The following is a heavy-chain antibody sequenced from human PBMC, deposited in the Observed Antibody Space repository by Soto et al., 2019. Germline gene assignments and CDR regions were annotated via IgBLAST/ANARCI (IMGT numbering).Heavy chain of an antibody. D-gene: IGHD4-4*01. CDR2: MNPNTGDT. CDR1: GYTFISYD. CDR3: ARGDGYSFDY. V-gene: IGHV1-8*01. J-gene: IGHJ4*02. Sequence: QVQLVQSGAEVKKPGASVKVSCKASGYTFISYDINWVRQATGQGLERMGWMNPNTGDTGYAQKFQGRVTMTRNTSINTANLELSSLRSDDTAVYFCARGDGYSFDYWGQGTRVTVSS.